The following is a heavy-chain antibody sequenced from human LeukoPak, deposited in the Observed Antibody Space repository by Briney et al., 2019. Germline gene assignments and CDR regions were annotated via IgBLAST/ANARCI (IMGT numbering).Heavy chain of an antibody. Sequence: SETLSLTCTVSGYSISSGFYWGWIRQPPGKGLEWIGNVYHGGSSYYNPSLKSRVTISVDTSKNQFSLNLYSVTAADTAVYYCARVSSGYRGIDYWGQGTLVTVSS. CDR1: GYSISSGFY. J-gene: IGHJ4*02. V-gene: IGHV4-38-2*02. D-gene: IGHD3-22*01. CDR2: VYHGGSS. CDR3: ARVSSGYRGIDY.